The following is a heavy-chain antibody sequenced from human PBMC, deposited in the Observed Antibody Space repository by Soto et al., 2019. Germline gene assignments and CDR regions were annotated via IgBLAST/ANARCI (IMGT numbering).Heavy chain of an antibody. CDR1: GGSISSGGYY. CDR3: ARGVTMVRGVVDY. V-gene: IGHV4-31*03. CDR2: IYYSGST. D-gene: IGHD3-10*01. J-gene: IGHJ4*02. Sequence: SETLSLTCTVSGGSISSGGYYWSWIRQHPGKGLEWIGYIYYSGSTYYNPSPKSRVTISVDTSKNQFSLKLSSVTAADTAVYYCARGVTMVRGVVDYWGQGTLVTVS.